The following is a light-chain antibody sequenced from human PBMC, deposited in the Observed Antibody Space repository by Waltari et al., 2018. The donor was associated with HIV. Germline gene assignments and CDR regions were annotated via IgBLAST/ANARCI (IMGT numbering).Light chain of an antibody. V-gene: IGLV3-10*01. CDR2: EDS. J-gene: IGLJ2*01. CDR3: YSTDTSGHHRV. CDR1: ALPKKY. Sequence: SYELTQPPSVSVSPGQTARITCSGDALPKKYAYWYQQKSGQAPVLGIYEDSKRPPGIPDRFSGSSAGTVATLTISGAQVEDESDYYCYSTDTSGHHRVFGGGTKLTVL.